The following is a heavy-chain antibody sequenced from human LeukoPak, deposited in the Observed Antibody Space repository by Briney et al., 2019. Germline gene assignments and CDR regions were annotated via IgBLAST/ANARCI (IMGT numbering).Heavy chain of an antibody. V-gene: IGHV3-30*01. J-gene: IGHJ3*02. CDR3: TRAGMGVFDI. CDR1: GFTFSTYV. Sequence: GGSLRLSCAASGFTFSTYVMHWVRQAPGKGLQWVAVILYDGNNKYYADSVKGRFIISRDNSKNTLYLQMNSLTAEDTAVYYCTRAGMGVFDIWGQGTMVTVSS. CDR2: ILYDGNNK. D-gene: IGHD5-24*01.